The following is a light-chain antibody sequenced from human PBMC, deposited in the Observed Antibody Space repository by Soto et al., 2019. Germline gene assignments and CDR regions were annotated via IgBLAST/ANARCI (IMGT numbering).Light chain of an antibody. CDR2: DAS. CDR1: QSVGSY. V-gene: IGKV3-11*01. Sequence: EIVLTQSPATLSLSPGERATLSCRASQSVGSYLAWYQQKPGQAPRLLIYDASNRATGIPARFSGSGSGTDFTLTISSLQPEDVATYYCQKYNSALPWTFGQGTKVDIK. CDR3: QKYNSALPWT. J-gene: IGKJ1*01.